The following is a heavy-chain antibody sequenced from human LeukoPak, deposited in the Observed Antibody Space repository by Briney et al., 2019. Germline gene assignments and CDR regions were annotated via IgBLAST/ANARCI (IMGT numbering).Heavy chain of an antibody. CDR2: IYHNGDT. CDR1: GDSISSSTYY. V-gene: IGHV4-39*07. J-gene: IGHJ3*02. D-gene: IGHD3-22*01. CDR3: AREIDRTIIGPGI. Sequence: SETLSLSCTVSGDSISSSTYYWGWIRQSPGKGLEWIGNIYHNGDTHYNPSLRSRVSILVDTSKNQFSLKLSSVTAADTAVYYCAREIDRTIIGPGIWGQGTMVTVS.